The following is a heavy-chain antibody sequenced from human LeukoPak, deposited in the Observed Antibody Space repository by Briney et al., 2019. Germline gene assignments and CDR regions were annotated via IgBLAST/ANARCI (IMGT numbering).Heavy chain of an antibody. V-gene: IGHV1-3*01. J-gene: IGHJ5*02. CDR1: GYTFTSYA. CDR2: INAGNGNT. CDR3: AREIRIVGTTNWFDP. D-gene: IGHD1-26*01. Sequence: GASVKVSCKASGYTFTSYAMHWVRQAPGQRLEWMGWINAGNGNTKYSQNFQGRVTITRDTSASTAYMELSSLRSEDTAVYYCAREIRIVGTTNWFDPWGQGTLVTVSS.